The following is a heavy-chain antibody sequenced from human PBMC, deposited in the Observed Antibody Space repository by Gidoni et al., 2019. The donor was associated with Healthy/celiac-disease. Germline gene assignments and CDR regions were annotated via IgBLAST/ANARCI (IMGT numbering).Heavy chain of an antibody. CDR3: ANARDFWSGYYYYFDY. CDR2: ISGSGGST. D-gene: IGHD3-3*01. Sequence: EVQLLESGGGWVQPGGSLRLSCAASGVTFSSYAMSWVRQAPGKGLEWVSAISGSGGSTYYADSVKGRFTISRDNSKNTVYLQMKSLRAEDTAVYYCANARDFWSGYYYYFDYWGQGTLVTVSS. J-gene: IGHJ4*02. CDR1: GVTFSSYA. V-gene: IGHV3-23*01.